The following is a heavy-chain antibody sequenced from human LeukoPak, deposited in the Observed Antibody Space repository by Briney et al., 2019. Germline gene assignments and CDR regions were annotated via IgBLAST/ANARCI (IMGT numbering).Heavy chain of an antibody. J-gene: IGHJ4*02. CDR2: ISYDGSNK. CDR1: GFTFSSYG. CDR3: VKDGPTMTPLAY. V-gene: IGHV3-30*18. D-gene: IGHD3-3*01. Sequence: PGRSLRLSCAASGFTFSSYGMHWVRQAPGKGLEWVAVISYDGSNKYYADSVKGRFTISRDNSKNTLYLQMNSLRAEDTAIFYCVKDGPTMTPLAYWGQGTLVTVSS.